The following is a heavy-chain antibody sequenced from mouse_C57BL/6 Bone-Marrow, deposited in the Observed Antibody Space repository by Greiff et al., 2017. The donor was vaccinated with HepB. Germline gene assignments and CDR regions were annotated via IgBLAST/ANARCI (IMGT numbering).Heavy chain of an antibody. CDR3: ARHADYDEAWFAY. D-gene: IGHD2-4*01. CDR1: GFTFSDYY. CDR2: ISNGGGST. V-gene: IGHV5-12*01. Sequence: EVKVVESGGGLVQPGGSLKLSCAASGFTFSDYYMYWVRQTPEKRLEWVAYISNGGGSTYYPDTVKGRFTISRDNAKNTLYLQMSRLKSEDTAMYYCARHADYDEAWFAYWGQGTLVTVSA. J-gene: IGHJ3*01.